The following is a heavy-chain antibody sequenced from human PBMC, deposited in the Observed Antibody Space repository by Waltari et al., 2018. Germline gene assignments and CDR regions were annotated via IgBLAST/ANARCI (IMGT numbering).Heavy chain of an antibody. D-gene: IGHD3-10*01. CDR3: ARGSGLGTYYNDFFDS. Sequence: QVHLQESGPGLVKPSETLSLTSAVAGAAITTYYYSWIRQSPGKGLEWIGSMYYAGAAYHNPSLESRVTISLDTSKNQFSLDLTSVTAADTAVYYCARGSGLGTYYNDFFDSWGQGAQVTVSS. CDR1: GAAITTYY. V-gene: IGHV4-59*08. J-gene: IGHJ4*02. CDR2: MYYAGAA.